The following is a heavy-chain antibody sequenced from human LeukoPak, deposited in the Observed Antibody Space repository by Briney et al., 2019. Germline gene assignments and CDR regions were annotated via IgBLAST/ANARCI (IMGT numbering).Heavy chain of an antibody. CDR3: ATLPKRITKVRGVMIAFDY. CDR1: GFTFSSYA. D-gene: IGHD3-10*01. Sequence: GGSLRLSCAASGFTFSSYAMSWGRQAPGKGLEGASANSGSGGSTYYADSVKCRFTSPRHNSKDTLWVHINSHGAEGTAEWYCATLPKRITKVRGVMIAFDYWGPGTLVTVSS. V-gene: IGHV3-23*01. J-gene: IGHJ4*02. CDR2: NSGSGGST.